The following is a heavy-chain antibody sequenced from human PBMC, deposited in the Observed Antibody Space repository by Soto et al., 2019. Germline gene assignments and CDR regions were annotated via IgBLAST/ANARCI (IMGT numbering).Heavy chain of an antibody. V-gene: IGHV3-23*01. CDR2: ISGSGVST. D-gene: IGHD3-22*01. CDR1: GFTFSSYG. Sequence: PGGSLRLSCAASGFTFSSYGMSWVRQAPGKGLEWVSAISGSGVSTYYADSVKGRFTISRDNSKNTLYLQMNSLRDEDTAVYYCAKDNPPPYYYDSSGYVDYWGEGTRVTVSS. CDR3: AKDNPPPYYYDSSGYVDY. J-gene: IGHJ4*02.